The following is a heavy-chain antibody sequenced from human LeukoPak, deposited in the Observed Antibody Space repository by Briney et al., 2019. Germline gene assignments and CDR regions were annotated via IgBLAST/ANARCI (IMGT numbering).Heavy chain of an antibody. J-gene: IGHJ4*02. Sequence: GGSLRLSCAASGFTFSSYAMHWVRQAPGKGLEWVAVTSYDGSNKYYADSVKGRFTISRDNSKNTLYLQMNSLRAEDTAVYYCARDRTRWDIVVVLAAIFDYWGQGTLVTVSS. CDR3: ARDRTRWDIVVVLAAIFDY. V-gene: IGHV3-30-3*01. D-gene: IGHD2-2*02. CDR2: TSYDGSNK. CDR1: GFTFSSYA.